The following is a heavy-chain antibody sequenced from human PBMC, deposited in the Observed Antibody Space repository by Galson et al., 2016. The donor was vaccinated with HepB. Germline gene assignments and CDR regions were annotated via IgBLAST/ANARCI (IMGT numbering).Heavy chain of an antibody. CDR1: GFSFSSYG. Sequence: SLRLSCAASGFSFSSYGMHWVRQAPGKGLEWVAVISFDGSDNFYAGSVKGRFTISRDNSNNTLYLQMNNLRVEDTAVYYCAKDRGPEYWGQGTLVIVSS. J-gene: IGHJ4*02. CDR2: ISFDGSDN. D-gene: IGHD2/OR15-2a*01. V-gene: IGHV3-30*18. CDR3: AKDRGPEY.